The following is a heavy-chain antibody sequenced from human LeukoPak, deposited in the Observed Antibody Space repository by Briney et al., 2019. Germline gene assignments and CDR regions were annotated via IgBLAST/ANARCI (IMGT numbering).Heavy chain of an antibody. Sequence: ASVTVSCKASGYTFTGYYMHWVRQAPGQGLEWMGWINPNSGGTNYAQKFQGRVTMTRDTSISTAYMELSRLRSDDTAVYYCARVYYYGSGSYYGGDYWGQGTLVTVSS. CDR3: ARVYYYGSGSYYGGDY. D-gene: IGHD3-10*01. J-gene: IGHJ4*02. V-gene: IGHV1-2*02. CDR1: GYTFTGYY. CDR2: INPNSGGT.